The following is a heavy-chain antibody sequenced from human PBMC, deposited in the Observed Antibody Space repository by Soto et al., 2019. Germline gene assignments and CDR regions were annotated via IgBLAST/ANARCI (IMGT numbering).Heavy chain of an antibody. D-gene: IGHD1-26*01. CDR3: ARDYFYLLGCRTLNSFDS. Sequence: ASVKVSCKASGYTFTGYYMHWVRQAPGQGLEWMGWINPNSGGTNYAQKFQGRVTMTRDTSISTAYMELSRLRSDDTDVDYCARDYFYLLGCRTLNSFDSRGRGNLVTV. V-gene: IGHV1-2*02. CDR1: GYTFTGYY. J-gene: IGHJ5*01. CDR2: INPNSGGT.